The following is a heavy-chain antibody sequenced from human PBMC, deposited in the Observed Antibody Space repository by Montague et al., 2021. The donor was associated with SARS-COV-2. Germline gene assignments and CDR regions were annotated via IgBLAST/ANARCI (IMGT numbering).Heavy chain of an antibody. Sequence: SETLSLTCTVSGGSISGDYWSWFRQPPGKGLEWIGYVHYSGSTKYNPSLKSRVTVSLDTSRSQSSLKLSAVTAADTAVYYCTTGAGWPVDDWGQGTLVTVSS. CDR3: TTGAGWPVDD. CDR1: GGSISGDY. J-gene: IGHJ4*02. V-gene: IGHV4-59*01. D-gene: IGHD2-15*01. CDR2: VHYSGST.